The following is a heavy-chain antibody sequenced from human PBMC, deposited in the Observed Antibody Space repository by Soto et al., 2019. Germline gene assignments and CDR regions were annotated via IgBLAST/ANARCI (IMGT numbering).Heavy chain of an antibody. D-gene: IGHD6-19*01. V-gene: IGHV6-1*01. J-gene: IGHJ2*01. Sequence: QVQLQQSGPGLVKPSQTLSLMCDISGDSVSSVTATWSWIRQSPSRGLEWLGRTYYRSKWYYDYELSGRRLIVITPDTSKNQLTLDLNSVTPEDTAVYFCARDGSGFHWYFDVWGRGTLVTVSS. CDR1: GDSVSSVTAT. CDR3: ARDGSGFHWYFDV. CDR2: TYYRSKWYY.